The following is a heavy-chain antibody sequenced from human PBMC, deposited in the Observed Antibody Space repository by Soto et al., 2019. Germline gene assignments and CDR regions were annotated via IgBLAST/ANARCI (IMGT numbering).Heavy chain of an antibody. CDR1: GGSISSGDYY. Sequence: PSETLSLTCTVSGGSISSGDYYWSWIRQPPGKGLEWIGYIYYTGSTYFNPSFESRVTIALDTSKSQVSLKLSSVTAADTAVYYCVRVAGEAIFGVESYGMDVWGQGTTVTVSS. CDR2: IYYTGST. J-gene: IGHJ6*02. V-gene: IGHV4-30-4*01. CDR3: VRVAGEAIFGVESYGMDV. D-gene: IGHD3-3*01.